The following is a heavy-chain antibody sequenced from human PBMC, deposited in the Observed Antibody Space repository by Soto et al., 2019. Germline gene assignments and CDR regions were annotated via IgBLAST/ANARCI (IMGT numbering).Heavy chain of an antibody. J-gene: IGHJ4*02. CDR2: IYSGGTT. V-gene: IGHV3-53*01. Sequence: GGSLRLSCAASGFTVSTNYMSWVRQAPGKGLGWVSVIYSGGTTYYADSVKARFTISRDSSKNTLYLQLNSLRPEDTAVNYCARLGATAHLDYWGQGTLVTVSS. CDR1: GFTVSTNY. CDR3: ARLGATAHLDY. D-gene: IGHD1-1*01.